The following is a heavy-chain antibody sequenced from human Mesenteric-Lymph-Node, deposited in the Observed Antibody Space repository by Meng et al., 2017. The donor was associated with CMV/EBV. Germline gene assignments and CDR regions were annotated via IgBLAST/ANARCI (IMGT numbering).Heavy chain of an antibody. CDR2: IDVTGGGT. D-gene: IGHD2-15*01. V-gene: IGHV3-23*01. J-gene: IGHJ6*02. Sequence: GESLKISCAASGFTFNKYAMDWVRQAPGKGLQWVSTIDVTGGGTYYPDSVKGRFTISRDNSENTLYLQMNSLRAEDTALYYCARDRGYCSGDSCPTPYYYGMDVWGQGTTVTVSS. CDR1: GFTFNKYA. CDR3: ARDRGYCSGDSCPTPYYYGMDV.